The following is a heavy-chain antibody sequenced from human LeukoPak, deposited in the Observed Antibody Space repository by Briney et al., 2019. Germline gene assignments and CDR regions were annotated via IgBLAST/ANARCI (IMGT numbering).Heavy chain of an antibody. Sequence: ASVKVSCKASGYTFTSYGISWVRQAPGQGLEWMGWISAYNGNTNYAQKLQGRVTMTTDTSTSTAYMELSRLRSDDTAVYYCARVSSIAVAGREAFDIWGQGTMVTVSS. CDR2: ISAYNGNT. CDR3: ARVSSIAVAGREAFDI. V-gene: IGHV1-18*01. CDR1: GYTFTSYG. D-gene: IGHD6-19*01. J-gene: IGHJ3*02.